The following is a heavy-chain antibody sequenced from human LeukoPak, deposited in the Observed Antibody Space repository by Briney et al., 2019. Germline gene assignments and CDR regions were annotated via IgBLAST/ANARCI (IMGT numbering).Heavy chain of an antibody. J-gene: IGHJ4*02. CDR1: QFTFSSYW. D-gene: IGHD2-21*02. V-gene: IGHV3-7*03. CDR2: INQDGSEK. CDR3: ARGVTPIDY. Sequence: GGSLRLSCAASQFTFSSYWMSWVRQAPGKGLKWVANINQDGSEKYYVDSVKGRFTISRDNAKNSLYLQMNSLRAEDTAVYYCARGVTPIDYWGQGTLVTVSS.